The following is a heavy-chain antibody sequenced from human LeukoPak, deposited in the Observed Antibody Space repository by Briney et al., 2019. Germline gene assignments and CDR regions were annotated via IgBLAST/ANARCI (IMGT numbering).Heavy chain of an antibody. V-gene: IGHV3-7*04. CDR2: IKQDGSER. CDR3: ARGYYYDRSGYYPDY. J-gene: IGHJ4*02. Sequence: GGSLRLSCAASGFTFSSYWMSWVRQAPGKGLEWVANIKQDGSERYYVDSVKGRFTFSRDNAKNSLSLQMNSLRAEDTAVYYCARGYYYDRSGYYPDYWGQGTLVTVSS. D-gene: IGHD3-22*01. CDR1: GFTFSSYW.